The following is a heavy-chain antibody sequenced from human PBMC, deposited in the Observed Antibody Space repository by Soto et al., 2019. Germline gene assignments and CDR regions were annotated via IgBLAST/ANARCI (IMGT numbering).Heavy chain of an antibody. CDR1: GFTFSSYG. CDR3: ARELGYCSGGSCPGFDY. D-gene: IGHD2-15*01. J-gene: IGHJ4*02. CDR2: IWYDGSNK. V-gene: IGHV3-33*01. Sequence: QVQLVESGGGVVQPGRSLRLSCAASGFTFSSYGMHWVRQAPGKGLEWVAVIWYDGSNKYYADSVTGRFTISRDNSKNPLYLQMNSLRAEDTAVYYCARELGYCSGGSCPGFDYWGQGTLVTVSS.